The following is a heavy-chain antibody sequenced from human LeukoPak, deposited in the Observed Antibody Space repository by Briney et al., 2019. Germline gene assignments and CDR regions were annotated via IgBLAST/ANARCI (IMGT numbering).Heavy chain of an antibody. CDR1: GYTFTSYD. D-gene: IGHD2-2*01. CDR2: MNPNSGNT. J-gene: IGHJ6*03. CDR3: ARASRGCKRTSCYYYYYMDV. V-gene: IGHV1-8*01. Sequence: ASVKVSCKASGYTFTSYDINWVRQATGQGLEWMGRMNPNSGNTGYAQKFQGRVTMTRNTSISTAYMELSSLRSEDTAVYYCARASRGCKRTSCYYYYYMDVWGKGTTVTISS.